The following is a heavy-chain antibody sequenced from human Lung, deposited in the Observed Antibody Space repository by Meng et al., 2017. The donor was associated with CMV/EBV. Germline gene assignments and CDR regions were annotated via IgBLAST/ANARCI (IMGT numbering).Heavy chain of an antibody. CDR2: INPNSGGT. CDR3: ARDLGDDCTNGVCYSVDAFDI. V-gene: IGHV1-2*02. CDR1: GYTFTGYY. D-gene: IGHD2-8*01. Sequence: ASXXVSXKASGYTFTGYYMHWVRQAPGQGLEWMGWINPNSGGTNYAQKFQGRVTMTRDTSISTAYMELSRLRSDDTAVYYCARDLGDDCTNGVCYSVDAFDIWGQGXMVTVSS. J-gene: IGHJ3*02.